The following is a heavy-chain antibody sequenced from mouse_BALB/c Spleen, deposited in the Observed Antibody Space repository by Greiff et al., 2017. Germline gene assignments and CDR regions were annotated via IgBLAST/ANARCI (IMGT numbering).Heavy chain of an antibody. CDR2: ISYSGST. CDR1: GDSITSGY. V-gene: IGHV3-8*02. Sequence: EVKLQESGPSLVKPSQTLSLTCSVTGDSITSGYWNWIRKFPGNKLEYMGYISYSGSTYYNPSLKSRISITRDTSKNQYYLQLKSVTTEDTATYYCARWGRITTEEWFAYWGQGTLVTVSA. D-gene: IGHD2-4*01. J-gene: IGHJ3*01. CDR3: ARWGRITTEEWFAY.